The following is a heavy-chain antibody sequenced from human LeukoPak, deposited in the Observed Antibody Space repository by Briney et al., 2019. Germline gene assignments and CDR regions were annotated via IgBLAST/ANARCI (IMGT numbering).Heavy chain of an antibody. CDR2: IYYSGST. V-gene: IGHV4-39*01. D-gene: IGHD3-3*01. CDR3: ASPRITIFGVVSPYYYYYMDV. Sequence: SETLSLTCAVSGGSISSSNWWSWVRQPPGKGLEWIGSIYYSGSTYYNPSLKSRVTISVDTSKNQFSLKLSSVTAADTAVYYCASPRITIFGVVSPYYYYYMDVWGKGTTVTVSS. CDR1: GGSISSSNW. J-gene: IGHJ6*03.